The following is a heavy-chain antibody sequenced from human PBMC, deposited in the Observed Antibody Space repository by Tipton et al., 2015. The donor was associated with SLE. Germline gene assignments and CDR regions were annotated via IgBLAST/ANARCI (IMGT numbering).Heavy chain of an antibody. Sequence: NPSLKSRVTLSVDTSKNQFSLKLSSVTAADTAVYYCARGYSATYFDNWGQGMLVTVSS. J-gene: IGHJ4*02. V-gene: IGHV4-34*01. D-gene: IGHD4-11*01. CDR3: ARGYSATYFDN.